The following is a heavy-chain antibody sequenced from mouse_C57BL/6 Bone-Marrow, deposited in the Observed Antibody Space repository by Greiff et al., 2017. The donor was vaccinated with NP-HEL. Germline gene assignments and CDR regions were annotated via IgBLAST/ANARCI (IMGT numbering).Heavy chain of an antibody. CDR3: ARDALRADY. J-gene: IGHJ2*01. CDR1: GFTFSDFY. D-gene: IGHD3-3*01. Sequence: EVKVVESGGGLVQSGRSLRLSCATSGFTFSDFYMEWVRQAPGKGLEWIAASRNKANDYTTEYSASVKGRFIVSRDTSQSILYLQMNALRAEDTAIYYCARDALRADYWGQGTTLTVSS. CDR2: SRNKANDYTT. V-gene: IGHV7-1*01.